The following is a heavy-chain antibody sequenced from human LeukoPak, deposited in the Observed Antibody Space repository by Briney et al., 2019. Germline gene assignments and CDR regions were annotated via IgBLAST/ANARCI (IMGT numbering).Heavy chain of an antibody. J-gene: IGHJ1*01. V-gene: IGHV4-59*01. CDR3: ARGGQKWLIAAAGTTPPYFQH. Sequence: PSETLSLTCTVSGGSISSYYWSWIRQPPGKGLEWIGYIYYSGSTNYNPSLKSRVTISVDTSKNQFSLKLSSVTAADTAVYYCARGGQKWLIAAAGTTPPYFQHWGQGTLVTVSS. D-gene: IGHD6-13*01. CDR2: IYYSGST. CDR1: GGSISSYY.